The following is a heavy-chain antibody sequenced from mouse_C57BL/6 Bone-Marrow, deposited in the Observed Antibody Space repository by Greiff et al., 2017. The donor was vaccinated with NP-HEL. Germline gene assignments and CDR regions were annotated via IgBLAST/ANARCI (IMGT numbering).Heavy chain of an antibody. Sequence: VKLQESGPELVKPGASVKISCKASGYTFTDYYINWVKQRPGQGLEWIGWIFPGSGSTYYNEKFKGKATLTVDKSSSTAYMLLSSLTSEDSAVYFCADGYYPYYYAMDYWGQGTSVTVSS. D-gene: IGHD2-3*01. CDR1: GYTFTDYY. V-gene: IGHV1-75*01. CDR2: IFPGSGST. CDR3: ADGYYPYYYAMDY. J-gene: IGHJ4*01.